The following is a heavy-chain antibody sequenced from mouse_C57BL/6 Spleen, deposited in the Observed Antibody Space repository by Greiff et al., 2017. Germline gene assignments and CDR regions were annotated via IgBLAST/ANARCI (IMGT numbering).Heavy chain of an antibody. CDR1: GYTFTSYW. V-gene: IGHV1-69*01. CDR3: ARSQDGQLRLVED. J-gene: IGHJ2*01. D-gene: IGHD3-2*02. Sequence: VQLQQPGAELVMPGASVKLSCKASGYTFTSYWMTWVKQRPGQGLEWIGEIYPSDSYTNYNQKFKGKSTLTVDKSSSTAYMQLSSLTSEASAVYYCARSQDGQLRLVEDWGQGTTLTV. CDR2: IYPSDSYT.